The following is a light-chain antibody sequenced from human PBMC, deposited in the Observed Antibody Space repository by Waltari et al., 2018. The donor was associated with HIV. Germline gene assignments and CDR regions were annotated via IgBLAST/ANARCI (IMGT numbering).Light chain of an antibody. CDR1: SSDVGGYNY. CDR2: DVT. Sequence: QSALTQPASVSGSPGQSITISCTGTSSDVGGYNYVSWYQQHPGKAPKLIIYDVTNRPSGVSNRFSGSKSANTASLTISGLQAEDEADYYCSSYTIISTLEVFGTGTKVTVL. J-gene: IGLJ1*01. CDR3: SSYTIISTLEV. V-gene: IGLV2-14*03.